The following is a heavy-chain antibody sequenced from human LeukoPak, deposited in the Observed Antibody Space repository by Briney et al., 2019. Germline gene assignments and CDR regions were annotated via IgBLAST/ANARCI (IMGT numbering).Heavy chain of an antibody. CDR3: ARDAFRRAGMDV. CDR2: IKCDGSEK. CDR1: GFTFSSSW. V-gene: IGHV3-52*01. D-gene: IGHD3-10*01. Sequence: PGGSLRLSCAASGFTFSSSWMHWVCQAPEKGLEWVADIKCDGSEKYYVDSVKGRFTISRDNSKNTLYLQMNSLRAEDTAMYYCARDAFRRAGMDVWAKGTTVTVSS. J-gene: IGHJ6*04.